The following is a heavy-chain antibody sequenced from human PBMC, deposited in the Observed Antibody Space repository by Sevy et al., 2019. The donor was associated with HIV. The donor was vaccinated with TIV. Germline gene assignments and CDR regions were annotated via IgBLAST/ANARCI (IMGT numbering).Heavy chain of an antibody. CDR2: VSHSGST. CDR1: DYSISSGFY. J-gene: IGHJ5*01. Sequence: SETLSLTCAVSDYSISSGFYWGWVRQPPGKGLEWIGSVSHSGSTFYSPFLKSRIIISIDTSKNQFSLQLSSVTAADTAKYFCARSSSSSSSWGQGILVTVSS. V-gene: IGHV4-38-2*01. CDR3: ARSSSSSSS. D-gene: IGHD6-6*01.